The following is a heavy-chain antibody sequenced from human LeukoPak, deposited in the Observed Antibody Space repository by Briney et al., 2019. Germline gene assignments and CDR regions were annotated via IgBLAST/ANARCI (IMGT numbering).Heavy chain of an antibody. D-gene: IGHD3-22*01. Sequence: PSETLSLTCTVSGDSMRSSPSYYWGWVRQPPGKGLEWVSVIYSDGSTSYADSVKGRFTISRDNSKNTLFLQMNSLRAEDTAVYYCARDAPYYYDSSGYRLSYFDYWGQGTLVTVSS. V-gene: IGHV3-66*01. CDR1: GDSMRSSPSYY. CDR3: ARDAPYYYDSSGYRLSYFDY. J-gene: IGHJ4*02. CDR2: IYSDGST.